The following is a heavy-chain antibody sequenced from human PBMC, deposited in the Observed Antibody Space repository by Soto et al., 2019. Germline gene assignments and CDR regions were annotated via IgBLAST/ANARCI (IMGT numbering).Heavy chain of an antibody. D-gene: IGHD1-1*01. V-gene: IGHV3-23*01. CDR3: AKDPSSAFAMENDFDY. Sequence: EVQLSGSGGGLVQPGGSLRLSCAASGFTFSSYAMSWVRQAPGKGLEWVSAISGSSTSTYYADSVKGRFTISRDNAKNTLYLQMNSLRAEDTAVYYCAKDPSSAFAMENDFDYWGQGTLVTVSS. J-gene: IGHJ4*02. CDR2: ISGSSTST. CDR1: GFTFSSYA.